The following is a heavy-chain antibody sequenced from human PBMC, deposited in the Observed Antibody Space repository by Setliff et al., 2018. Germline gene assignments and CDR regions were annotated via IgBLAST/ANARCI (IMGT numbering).Heavy chain of an antibody. Sequence: ASVKVSCKASGGTFSSYAISWVRQAPGQGLEWMGGIIPIFGTANYAQKFQGRVTITADESTSTAYMELSSLRSEDPAVYYCARVQQLGTFDYWGQGTLVTSPQ. CDR3: ARVQQLGTFDY. CDR1: GGTFSSYA. D-gene: IGHD6-13*01. CDR2: IIPIFGTA. V-gene: IGHV1-69*13. J-gene: IGHJ4*02.